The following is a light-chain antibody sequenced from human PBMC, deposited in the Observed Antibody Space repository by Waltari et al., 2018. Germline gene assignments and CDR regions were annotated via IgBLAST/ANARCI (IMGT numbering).Light chain of an antibody. CDR2: AAS. CDR1: QSVTSY. V-gene: IGKV1-39*01. CDR3: QQSYNTPFT. J-gene: IGKJ3*01. Sequence: DIQMTQSPSSLSASVGDRVTITCRASQSVTSYLNWYQQKPGSAPNLLIYAASKLQSGVPSRFSGSGFGTEFTLTISSLQPEDVATYYCQQSYNTPFTFGPGTKVDI.